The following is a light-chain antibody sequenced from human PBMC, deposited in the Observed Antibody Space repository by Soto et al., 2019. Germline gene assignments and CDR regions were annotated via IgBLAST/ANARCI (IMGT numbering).Light chain of an antibody. V-gene: IGKV3D-20*02. CDR1: QSLANSF. Sequence: EFVLTQSPGTLSLSPGERATLSCRASQSLANSFIAWYQQKPGQAPRLLIYTSSRASGIPDRFSGSGSGTDFTLTISSLEPEDFAVYYCQQRSNWPPITFGQGTRLEIK. CDR2: TS. J-gene: IGKJ5*01. CDR3: QQRSNWPPIT.